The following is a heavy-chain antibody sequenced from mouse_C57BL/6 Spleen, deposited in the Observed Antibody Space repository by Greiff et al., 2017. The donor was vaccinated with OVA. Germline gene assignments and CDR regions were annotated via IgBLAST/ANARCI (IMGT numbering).Heavy chain of an antibody. CDR2: ISDGGSYT. CDR3: ARVYGNYVFDY. Sequence: EVQLQESGGGLVKPGGSLKLSCAASGFTFSSYAMSWVRQTPEKRLEWVATISDGGSYTYYPDNVKGRFTISRDNAKNNLYLQMSHLKSEDTAMYYCARVYGNYVFDYWGQGTTLTVSS. V-gene: IGHV5-4*01. D-gene: IGHD2-1*01. CDR1: GFTFSSYA. J-gene: IGHJ2*01.